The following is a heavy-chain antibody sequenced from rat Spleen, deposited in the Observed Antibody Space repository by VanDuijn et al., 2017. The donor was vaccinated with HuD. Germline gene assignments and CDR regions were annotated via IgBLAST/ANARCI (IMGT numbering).Heavy chain of an antibody. CDR2: ISYDGGGII. Sequence: EVQLVESGGGLVQPGRSMKLSCAALGFAFSNSYMAWVRQAPTKGLEWVASISYDGGGIIFYRGSVKGRFTISRDDAKNTLYLQMDSLRSEDTDTYYCARVAGWYFDYWGQGVLVTVSS. CDR1: GFAFSNSY. J-gene: IGHJ2*01. V-gene: IGHV5-25*01. CDR3: ARVAGWYFDY. D-gene: IGHD1-4*01.